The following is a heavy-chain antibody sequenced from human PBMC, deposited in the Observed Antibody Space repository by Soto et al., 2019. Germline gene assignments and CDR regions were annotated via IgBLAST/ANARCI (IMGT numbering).Heavy chain of an antibody. CDR2: MYYSGST. Sequence: QVQLRESGPGLVKPSQTLSLTCTVSGGSINSGGYYWNWIRQHPGKGLEWIGYMYYSGSTYYNPFLSSGVIISEDTSETHFSLKLSSVTAAAAAVYFCARGYRQSGYSSSWVFDYWGQGTLVNVSS. D-gene: IGHD6-13*01. CDR1: GGSINSGGYY. V-gene: IGHV4-31*03. J-gene: IGHJ4*02. CDR3: ARGYRQSGYSSSWVFDY.